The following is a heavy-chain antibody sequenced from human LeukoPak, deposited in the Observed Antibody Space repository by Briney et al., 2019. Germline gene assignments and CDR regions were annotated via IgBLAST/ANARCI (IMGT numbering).Heavy chain of an antibody. Sequence: GGSLRLFCAASGFTFSSYAMRWVRQAPGKGLEWVSAISGSGGSTYYADSVKGRFTISRDNSKNTLYLQMNSLRAEDTAVYYCAKNDQGFLWFGERSPHYFDYWGQGTLVTVSS. CDR3: AKNDQGFLWFGERSPHYFDY. CDR1: GFTFSSYA. V-gene: IGHV3-23*01. J-gene: IGHJ4*02. CDR2: ISGSGGST. D-gene: IGHD3-10*01.